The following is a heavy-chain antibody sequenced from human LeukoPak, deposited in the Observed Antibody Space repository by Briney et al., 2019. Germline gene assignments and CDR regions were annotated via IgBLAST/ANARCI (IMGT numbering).Heavy chain of an antibody. J-gene: IGHJ4*02. Sequence: GGSLRLSCAASGFTFDSYGMSWVRQAPGKGLEWVSAISGSGGSTYYADSVKGRFTISRDNSKNTLYLQMNSLRAEDTAVYYCAKGTWNSGYLGYWGQGTLVTVSS. CDR2: ISGSGGST. CDR3: AKGTWNSGYLGY. V-gene: IGHV3-23*01. CDR1: GFTFDSYG. D-gene: IGHD1-26*01.